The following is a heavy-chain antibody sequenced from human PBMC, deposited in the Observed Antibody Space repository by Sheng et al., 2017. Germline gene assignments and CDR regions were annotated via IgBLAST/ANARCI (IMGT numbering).Heavy chain of an antibody. J-gene: IGHJ4*02. V-gene: IGHV4-34*01. CDR3: ARQDCSSTSCPGDY. Sequence: QVQLQQWGAGLLKPSETLSLTCAVYGGSFSGYYWSWIRQPPGKGLEWIGEINHSGSTNYNPSLKSRVTISVDTSKNQFSLKLSSVTAADTAVYYCARQDCSSTSCPGDYWGQGTLVTVSS. CDR1: GGSFSGYY. CDR2: INHSGST. D-gene: IGHD2-2*01.